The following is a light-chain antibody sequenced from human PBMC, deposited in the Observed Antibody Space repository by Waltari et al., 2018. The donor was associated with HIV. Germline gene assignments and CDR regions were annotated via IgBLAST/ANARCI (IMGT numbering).Light chain of an antibody. CDR2: GNT. V-gene: IGLV1-40*01. CDR1: SSNIGAGYD. CDR3: QSYDSSLSGWV. Sequence: QSVLTQPPSVSGAPGQRVTISCTGSSSNIGAGYDVHWYQQLPGTAPKLPIYGNTNRPSGVPDRFSGSKSATSASLAITGLQAEDEADYYCQSYDSSLSGWVFGGGTKLTVL. J-gene: IGLJ3*02.